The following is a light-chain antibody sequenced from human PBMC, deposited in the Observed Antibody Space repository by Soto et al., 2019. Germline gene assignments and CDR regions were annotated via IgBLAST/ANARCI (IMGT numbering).Light chain of an antibody. V-gene: IGKV3-20*01. J-gene: IGKJ1*01. Sequence: EIVLTQSPGTLSLSPGERATLSCRASQSVRSSYLAWYQQKPGQAPRLLIYGASSRATGIPYRFSGSGSGTDFSLTISRLEPEDFAVYYCQQYGNSPWTFGQGTKVEIK. CDR3: QQYGNSPWT. CDR1: QSVRSSY. CDR2: GAS.